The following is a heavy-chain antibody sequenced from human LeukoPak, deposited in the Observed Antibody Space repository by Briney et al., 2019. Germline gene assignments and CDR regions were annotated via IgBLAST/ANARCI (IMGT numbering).Heavy chain of an antibody. D-gene: IGHD3-16*01. CDR3: ARDRGTGWESWAFDI. J-gene: IGHJ3*02. V-gene: IGHV3-7*01. CDR1: GFTFSSYS. Sequence: GGSLRLSCAASGFTFSSYSMSWVRQAPGKGLEWVANIKQDGSEKYYVDSVKGRFTISRDNAKNSLYLQMNSLRAEDTAVYYCARDRGTGWESWAFDIWGQGTMVTVSS. CDR2: IKQDGSEK.